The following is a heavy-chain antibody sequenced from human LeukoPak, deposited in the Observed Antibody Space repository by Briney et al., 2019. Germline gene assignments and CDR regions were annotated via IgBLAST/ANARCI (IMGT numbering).Heavy chain of an antibody. J-gene: IGHJ4*02. V-gene: IGHV3-23*01. CDR3: ARDRSDDNWWYVGSH. Sequence: GGSLRLSCAASGFTFSTYAMSWVRPAPGKGLEWVSSISGSGDTTNYADSVKGRFTISRDNSENTLYLQMNSLRAEDTAVYYCARDRSDDNWWYVGSHWGQGTLVTVSS. CDR2: ISGSGDTT. CDR1: GFTFSTYA. D-gene: IGHD2-8*02.